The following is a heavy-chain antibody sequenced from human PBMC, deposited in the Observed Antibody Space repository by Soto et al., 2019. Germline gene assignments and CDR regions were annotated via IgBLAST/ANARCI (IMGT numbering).Heavy chain of an antibody. D-gene: IGHD3-10*01. J-gene: IGHJ6*02. CDR3: AKDAITMVRGGISYYGMEV. CDR1: GFTFDDYA. CDR2: ISWNSGSI. V-gene: IGHV3-9*01. Sequence: EVQLVESGGGLVQPGRSLRLSCAASGFTFDDYAMHWVRQAPGKGLEWVSGISWNSGSIGYADSVKGRFTISRDNAKNSLYLQMNSLRAEDTALYYCAKDAITMVRGGISYYGMEVWGQGTTVTVSS.